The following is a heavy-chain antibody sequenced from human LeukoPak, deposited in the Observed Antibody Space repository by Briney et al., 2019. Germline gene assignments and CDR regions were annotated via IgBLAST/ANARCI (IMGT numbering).Heavy chain of an antibody. CDR2: IYHSGSA. CDR1: GGSVSSWNW. D-gene: IGHD3-10*01. Sequence: PSETLSLTCAVSGGSVSSWNWWSWIRQPPGKGLEWIGEIYHSGSANYNPSLKSRVAISVDKSKNQFSLKLSSVTAADTAVYYCARDRYYGSGRPAGYFDYWGQGTLVTVSS. CDR3: ARDRYYGSGRPAGYFDY. V-gene: IGHV4-4*02. J-gene: IGHJ4*02.